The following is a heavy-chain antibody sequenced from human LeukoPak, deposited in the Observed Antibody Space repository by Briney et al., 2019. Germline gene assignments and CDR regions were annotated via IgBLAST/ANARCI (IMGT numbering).Heavy chain of an antibody. D-gene: IGHD3-10*01. CDR3: AREITMVRGALNYYYYGMDV. CDR1: GYTFTSYY. J-gene: IGHJ6*02. CDR2: INPSGGST. Sequence: ASVKVSCKASGYTFTSYYMHWVRQAPGQGLEWMGIINPSGGSTSYAQKFQGRVTMTRDTSTSTVYMELSSLRSEDTAVYYCAREITMVRGALNYYYYGMDVWGQGTTVTVSS. V-gene: IGHV1-46*01.